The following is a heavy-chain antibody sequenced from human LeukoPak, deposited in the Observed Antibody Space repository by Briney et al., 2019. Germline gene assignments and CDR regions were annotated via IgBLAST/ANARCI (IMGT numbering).Heavy chain of an antibody. V-gene: IGHV1-18*01. J-gene: IGHJ4*02. CDR3: ARDGYNYPDY. CDR1: GFTFTNYG. CDR2: ISACTGNT. Sequence: ASVKVSCKASGFTFTNYGISWVRQAPGQGLEWMGWISACTGNTNYAQKLQGRVTMTTDTSTSTAYMELRNLRSDDTAVYYCARDGYNYPDYWGQGTLVTVSS. D-gene: IGHD5-24*01.